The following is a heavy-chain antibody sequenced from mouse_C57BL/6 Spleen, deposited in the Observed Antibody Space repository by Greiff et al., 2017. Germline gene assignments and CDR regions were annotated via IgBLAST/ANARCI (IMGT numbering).Heavy chain of an antibody. CDR1: GFTFSDYY. D-gene: IGHD2-1*01. CDR3: AGVYGKGAMDY. CDR2: INYDGSST. J-gene: IGHJ4*01. Sequence: EVMLVESEGGLVQPGSSMKLSCTASGFTFSDYYMAWVRQVPEKGLEWVANINYDGSSTYYLDSLKSRFIISRDNAKNILYLQMSSLKSEDTATYYCAGVYGKGAMDYWGQGTSVTVSS. V-gene: IGHV5-16*01.